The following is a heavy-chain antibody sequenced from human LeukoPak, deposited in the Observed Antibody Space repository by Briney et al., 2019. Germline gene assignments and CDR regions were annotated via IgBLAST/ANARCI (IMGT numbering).Heavy chain of an antibody. Sequence: GGSLRLSCAASGFTFSSYSMNWVRQAPGKGLEWVSSISSSSSTIYYADSVKGRFTISRDNAKNSLYLQMNSLRAEDTAVYYCARELSPVRCSGSPGAFDIWGQGTMVTVSS. J-gene: IGHJ3*02. D-gene: IGHD1-26*01. CDR2: ISSSSSTI. CDR3: ARELSPVRCSGSPGAFDI. CDR1: GFTFSSYS. V-gene: IGHV3-48*04.